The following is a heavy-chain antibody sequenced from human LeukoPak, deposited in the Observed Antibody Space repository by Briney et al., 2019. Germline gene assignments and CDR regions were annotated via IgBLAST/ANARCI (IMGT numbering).Heavy chain of an antibody. CDR2: IWYDGSNQ. CDR3: ARDVVVTAVPDGMDV. Sequence: GGSLRLSCVVSGFIFNIHGMHWVRQAPGKGPEWVAAIWYDGSNQYYADSVKGRSIISRDNSKNTLFLEMTSLRVEDTAVYYCARDVVVTAVPDGMDVWGQGTTVIVSS. V-gene: IGHV3-33*01. J-gene: IGHJ6*02. D-gene: IGHD2-21*02. CDR1: GFIFNIHG.